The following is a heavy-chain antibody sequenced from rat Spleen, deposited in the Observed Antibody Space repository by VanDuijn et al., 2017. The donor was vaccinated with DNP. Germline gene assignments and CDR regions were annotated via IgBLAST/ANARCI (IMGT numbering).Heavy chain of an antibody. CDR3: NRDDYGSYWDY. CDR2: MWSGGST. J-gene: IGHJ2*01. V-gene: IGHV2S63*01. Sequence: EVQLKESGPGLVQPSQTLSLTCTVSGFSLTDYSVHWVRQPPGKGLEWMGVMWSGGSTAYNSAPKSRRSNSRDTSKSQVFLKMNSLQTKDTDIYYCNRDDYGSYWDYWGQGGMVTVSS. D-gene: IGHD1-3*01. CDR1: GFSLTDYS.